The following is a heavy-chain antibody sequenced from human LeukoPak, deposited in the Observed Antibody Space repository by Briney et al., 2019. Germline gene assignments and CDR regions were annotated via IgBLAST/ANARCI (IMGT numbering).Heavy chain of an antibody. CDR2: INSNSGGT. CDR1: GYTFTSYD. V-gene: IGHV1-2*02. D-gene: IGHD3-22*01. J-gene: IGHJ4*02. CDR3: ARDFPNYYDSSGYFDY. Sequence: ASVKVSCKASGYTFTSYDINWVRQATGQGLEWMGWINSNSGGTNYAQKFQGRVTMTRDTSISTAYMELSRLRSDDTAVYYCARDFPNYYDSSGYFDYWGQGTLVTVSS.